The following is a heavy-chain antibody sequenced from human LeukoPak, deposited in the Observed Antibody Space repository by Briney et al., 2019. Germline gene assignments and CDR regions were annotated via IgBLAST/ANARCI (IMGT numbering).Heavy chain of an antibody. J-gene: IGHJ4*02. CDR1: GASISSGAHY. D-gene: IGHD4-11*01. V-gene: IGHV4-31*03. CDR3: ARKDDYSNYGYDS. Sequence: PSETLSLTCTVSGASISSGAHYWSWLRQHPGKGLEWIGYISYSGSTYYNPSLRSRITISVDTSKNQFSLKVSSVTAADTALYYCARKDDYSNYGYDSWGQGTVVTVSS. CDR2: ISYSGST.